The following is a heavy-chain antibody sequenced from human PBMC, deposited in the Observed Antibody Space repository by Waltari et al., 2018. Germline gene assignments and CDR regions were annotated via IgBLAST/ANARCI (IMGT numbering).Heavy chain of an antibody. J-gene: IGHJ6*03. D-gene: IGHD4-4*01. CDR2: ISSSSSTI. CDR3: ARGGPDYSLYYYYYYMDV. CDR1: GFTFSSYS. Sequence: EVQLVESGGGLVQPGGSLRLSCVASGFTFSSYSMNWVRQAPGKGLEWVSYISSSSSTIYYADSVKGRFTISRDNAKNSLYLQMNSLRAEDTAVYYCARGGPDYSLYYYYYYMDVWGKGTTVTISS. V-gene: IGHV3-48*04.